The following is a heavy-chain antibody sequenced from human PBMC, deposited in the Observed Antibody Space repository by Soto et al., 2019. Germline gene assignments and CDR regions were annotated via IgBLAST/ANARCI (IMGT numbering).Heavy chain of an antibody. CDR2: MNPNSGNT. CDR3: ARVGGRYYYYYMDV. CDR1: GYTFTSYD. V-gene: IGHV1-8*01. Sequence: AASVKVSCKASGYTFTSYDINWVRQATGQGLEWMGWMNPNSGNTGYAQKFQGRVTMTRNTSISTAYMELSSLRSEDTAVYYCARVGGRYYYYYMDVWGKGTTVTVSS. J-gene: IGHJ6*03.